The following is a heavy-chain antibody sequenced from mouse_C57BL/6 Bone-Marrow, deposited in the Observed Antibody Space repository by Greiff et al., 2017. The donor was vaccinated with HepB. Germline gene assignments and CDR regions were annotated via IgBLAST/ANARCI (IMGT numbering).Heavy chain of an antibody. CDR3: ATMITTWYFDV. CDR1: GFTFSSFG. V-gene: IGHV5-17*02. CDR2: ISSGSSTI. D-gene: IGHD2-4*01. J-gene: IGHJ1*01. Sequence: EVQGVESGGGLVQPGGSRKLSCAASGFTFSSFGMHWVRQAPEKGLEWVAYISSGSSTIYYADTVKGRFTISRDNPKNTLFLQMTSLMSEDTAMYYCATMITTWYFDVWGAGTTVTVSS.